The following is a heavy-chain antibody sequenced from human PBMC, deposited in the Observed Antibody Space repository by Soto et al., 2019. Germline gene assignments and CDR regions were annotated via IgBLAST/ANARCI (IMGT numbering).Heavy chain of an antibody. CDR1: GFTFSSYA. CDR3: ARDYYHFNSGYGFSMDV. D-gene: IGHD5-12*01. Sequence: QVQLVESGGGVVQPGRSLRLSCAASGFTFSSYAMHWVRQAPGKGLEWVAVISYDGSNKYYADAVKGRFTISRDNSKNTRYLKINRLRAEETAVYYCARDYYHFNSGYGFSMDVWGQGTTVTVSS. CDR2: ISYDGSNK. V-gene: IGHV3-30-3*01. J-gene: IGHJ6*02.